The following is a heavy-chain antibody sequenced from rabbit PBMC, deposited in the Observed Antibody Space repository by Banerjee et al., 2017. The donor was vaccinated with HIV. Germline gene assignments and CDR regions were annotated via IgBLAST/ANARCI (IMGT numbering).Heavy chain of an antibody. CDR3: GRDRDGDAGYGSLAL. CDR1: GFSFSNKYV. J-gene: IGHJ3*01. Sequence: QEQLEESGGDLVKPEGSLTLTCTASGFSFSNKYVMCWVRQAPGKGLELIACIYSSNGDKWYASWVNGRFTISRSTSLNTVDLKMTSLTVADTATYFCGRDRDGDAGYGSLALWGQGT. V-gene: IGHV1S43*01. CDR2: IYSSNGDK. D-gene: IGHD6-1*01.